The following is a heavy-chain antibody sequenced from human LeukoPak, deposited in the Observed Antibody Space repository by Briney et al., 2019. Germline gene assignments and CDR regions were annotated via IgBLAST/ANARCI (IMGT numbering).Heavy chain of an antibody. CDR1: GFALDDYA. CDR2: TSWNSGSI. Sequence: GGSLRLSCAAAGFALDDYAMHWVRQAPGKGLEWVSGTSWNSGSIGYADSVKGRFTISRDNAKNSLYLQMNSLRAEDMALYYCAKANGDWYFDLWGRGTLVTVSS. J-gene: IGHJ2*01. V-gene: IGHV3-9*03. D-gene: IGHD4-17*01. CDR3: AKANGDWYFDL.